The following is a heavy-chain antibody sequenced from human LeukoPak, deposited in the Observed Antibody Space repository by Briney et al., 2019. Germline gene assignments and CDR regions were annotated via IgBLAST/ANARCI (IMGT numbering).Heavy chain of an antibody. J-gene: IGHJ6*02. CDR3: AKELRTGRAVASYVYYYDYGMDV. D-gene: IGHD6-19*01. V-gene: IGHV3-43*02. CDR1: GYTFDECA. CDR2: ISGVGGVT. Sequence: PGGCLRLSCATSGYTFDECAMLCVRHAPGKGLECVSHISGVGGVTYYVDSQKGRFTISRDNTKNSLYMQMKSLRAEDTALYYCAKELRTGRAVASYVYYYDYGMDVWGQGTTVTVSS.